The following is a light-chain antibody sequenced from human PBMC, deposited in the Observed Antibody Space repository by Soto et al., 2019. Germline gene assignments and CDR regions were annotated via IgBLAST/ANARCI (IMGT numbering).Light chain of an antibody. J-gene: IGKJ3*01. CDR1: QGISNY. CDR2: AAS. V-gene: IGKV1-27*01. Sequence: DIQMTQSPSSLSASVGDRVTITCRASQGISNYVAWYQKKPGKPPKLLIYAASTLQSGVPSRFSGSGSGTDFTLTINRLQPEDVASYSCQKYSSVPVFGPGTKVDIK. CDR3: QKYSSVPV.